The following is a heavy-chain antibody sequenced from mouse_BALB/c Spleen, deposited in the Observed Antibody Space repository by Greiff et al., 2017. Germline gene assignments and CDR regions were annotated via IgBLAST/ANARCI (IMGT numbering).Heavy chain of an antibody. CDR3: TRWGDYGSSYPYAMDY. V-gene: IGHV1-69*02. D-gene: IGHD1-1*01. J-gene: IGHJ4*01. CDR2: IYPSDSYT. CDR1: GYTFTSYW. Sequence: QVQLQQPGAELVRPGASVKLSCKASGYTFTSYWINWVKQRPGQGLEWIGNIYPSDSYTNYNQKFKDKATLTVDKSSSTAYMQLSSPTSEDSAVYYCTRWGDYGSSYPYAMDYWGQGTSVTVSS.